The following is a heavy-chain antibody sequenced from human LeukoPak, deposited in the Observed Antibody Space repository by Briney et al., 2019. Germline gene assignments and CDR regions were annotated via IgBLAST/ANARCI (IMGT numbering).Heavy chain of an antibody. Sequence: GGSLRLSCATSRFTFSSYSLSWVRQAPGKGLEWISYISSGSSAIYYADSVKGRFTISRDDAKNSLYLQMTSLRAEDTAVYYCARDHCSSTSCSYYYGMDVWGQGPTVTVSS. V-gene: IGHV3-48*01. CDR1: RFTFSSYS. CDR2: ISSGSSAI. CDR3: ARDHCSSTSCSYYYGMDV. J-gene: IGHJ6*02. D-gene: IGHD2-2*01.